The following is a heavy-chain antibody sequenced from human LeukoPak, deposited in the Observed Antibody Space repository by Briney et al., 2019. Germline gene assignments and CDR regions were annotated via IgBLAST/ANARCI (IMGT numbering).Heavy chain of an antibody. D-gene: IGHD6-19*01. CDR2: IKEDGSRQ. J-gene: IGHJ4*02. CDR1: GFTFSNYW. V-gene: IGHV3-7*01. CDR3: ARWISYSTGWYFGH. Sequence: GGSLRLSCATSGFTFSNYWMGWVRQAPGKGLEWLANIKEDGSRQYYVDSVKGRFTISGDNAKNSLFLQMNSLRVEDTAVYYCARWISYSTGWYFGHWGQGTLVTVSS.